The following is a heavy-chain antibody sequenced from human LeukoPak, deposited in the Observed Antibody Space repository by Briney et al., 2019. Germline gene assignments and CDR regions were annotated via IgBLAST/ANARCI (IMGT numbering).Heavy chain of an antibody. J-gene: IGHJ6*03. Sequence: PGGSLRLSCAASGFTFSSYSMNWVRQAPGKGLEWVSSISSSSSYIYYADSVKGRFTISRDNAKNSLYLQMNSLRAEDTAVYYCAKDHLDVVVVPAATGYYYYMDVWGKGTTVTVSS. CDR1: GFTFSSYS. CDR3: AKDHLDVVVVPAATGYYYYMDV. V-gene: IGHV3-21*04. CDR2: ISSSSSYI. D-gene: IGHD2-2*01.